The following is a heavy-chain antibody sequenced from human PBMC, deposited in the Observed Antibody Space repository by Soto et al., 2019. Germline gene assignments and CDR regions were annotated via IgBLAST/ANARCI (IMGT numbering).Heavy chain of an antibody. D-gene: IGHD3-10*01. CDR3: ARAAHGSGSFRYTYYYYYMDV. CDR1: GFTFDDYG. J-gene: IGHJ6*03. V-gene: IGHV3-20*01. CDR2: INWNGGST. Sequence: GGSLRLSCAASGFTFDDYGMSWVRQAPGKGLEWVSGINWNGGSTGYADSVKGRFTISRDNAKNSLYLQMNSLRAEDTALYHCARAAHGSGSFRYTYYYYYMDVWGKGTTVTVSS.